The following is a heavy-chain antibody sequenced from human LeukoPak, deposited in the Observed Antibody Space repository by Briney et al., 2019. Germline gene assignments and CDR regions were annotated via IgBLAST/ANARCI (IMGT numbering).Heavy chain of an antibody. J-gene: IGHJ4*02. CDR1: GLTFSSYW. CDR2: INSDGSST. Sequence: PGGSLRLSCAASGLTFSSYWMHWVRQAPGKGLVWVSRINSDGSSTSYADSVKGRFTISRDNAKNTLYLQMNSPRAEDTAVYYCARGDSSGWYFLGEIYFDYWGQGTLVTVSS. D-gene: IGHD6-19*01. CDR3: ARGDSSGWYFLGEIYFDY. V-gene: IGHV3-74*01.